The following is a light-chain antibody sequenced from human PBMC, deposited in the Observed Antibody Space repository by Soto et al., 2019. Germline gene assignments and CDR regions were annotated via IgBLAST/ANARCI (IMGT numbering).Light chain of an antibody. CDR2: DVS. Sequence: AIQLTQSPSSLSASVGDRVTITCRASQDIRGALAWYQQTPGKAPKILIYDVSTLQSGVPSRFSDSSSGTDFSLTISSLQPEDFATYFCQQFNSYPITFGQGTRLDIK. V-gene: IGKV1-13*02. CDR3: QQFNSYPIT. J-gene: IGKJ5*01. CDR1: QDIRGA.